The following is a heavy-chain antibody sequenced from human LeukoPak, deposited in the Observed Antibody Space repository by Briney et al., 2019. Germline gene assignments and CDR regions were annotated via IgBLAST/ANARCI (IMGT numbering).Heavy chain of an antibody. CDR2: ISGSGGDT. D-gene: IGHD6-19*01. CDR3: ARVAVGGTRAFDI. Sequence: GGSLRLSCAASGFTFSIYAMSWVRQAPGKGLEWVSVISGSGGDTYYAASVKGRFTISRDNAKNTLYLQMDSLRAEDTAVYYCARVAVGGTRAFDIWGQGTTVTVSS. J-gene: IGHJ3*02. V-gene: IGHV3-23*01. CDR1: GFTFSIYA.